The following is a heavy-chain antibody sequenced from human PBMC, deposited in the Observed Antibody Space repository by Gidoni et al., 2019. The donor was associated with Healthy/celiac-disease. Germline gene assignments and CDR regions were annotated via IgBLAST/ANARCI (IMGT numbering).Heavy chain of an antibody. CDR2: ISYDGSNK. Sequence: QVQLVESGGGVVQPGRSLRLSCAASGFTFSSYAMHWVRQAPGKGLEWVAVISYDGSNKYYADSVKGRFTISRDNSKNTLYLQMNSLRAEDTAVYYCASSAAASFDYWGQGTLVTVSS. J-gene: IGHJ4*02. CDR3: ASSAAASFDY. CDR1: GFTFSSYA. V-gene: IGHV3-30-3*01. D-gene: IGHD6-13*01.